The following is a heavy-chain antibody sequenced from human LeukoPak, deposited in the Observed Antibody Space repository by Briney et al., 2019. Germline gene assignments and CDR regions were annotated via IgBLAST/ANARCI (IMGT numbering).Heavy chain of an antibody. CDR1: GGSFSGYY. J-gene: IGHJ6*03. V-gene: IGHV4-34*01. CDR2: INHSGST. CDR3: ARGVDYYGSGSYSYYYYYMDV. Sequence: PSETLSLTCAVYGGSFSGYYWSWIRQPPGKGVEWIGEINHSGSTNYNPSLKSRVTISVDTSKNQFSLKLSSVTAADTAVYYCARGVDYYGSGSYSYYYYYMDVWGKGTTVTVSS. D-gene: IGHD3-10*01.